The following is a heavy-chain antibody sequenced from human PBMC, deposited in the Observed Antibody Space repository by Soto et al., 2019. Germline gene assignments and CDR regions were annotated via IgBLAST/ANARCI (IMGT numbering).Heavy chain of an antibody. CDR3: ARGIRNYYGVDV. Sequence: GGSLRLSCAASGFTFSTYWMHWVRQAPGAGLEWVSRIKGDGSSTSYADSVKGRFTISRDNAKNTLYLQMNSLGAEDTAVYWCARGIRNYYGVDVWGQGTTVTVSS. V-gene: IGHV3-74*01. CDR2: IKGDGSST. J-gene: IGHJ6*02. CDR1: GFTFSTYW.